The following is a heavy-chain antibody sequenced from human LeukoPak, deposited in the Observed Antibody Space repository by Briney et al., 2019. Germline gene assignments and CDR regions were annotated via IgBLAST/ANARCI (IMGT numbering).Heavy chain of an antibody. Sequence: GGSLRLSCAASGFTFSSYAMHWVRQAPGKGLEWVAVISCDGSNKYYADSVKGRFTISRDNSKNTLYLQMNSLRAKDMAVYYCAREYSSSSDYWGQGTLVTVSS. CDR1: GFTFSSYA. CDR2: ISCDGSNK. J-gene: IGHJ4*02. V-gene: IGHV3-30-3*01. CDR3: AREYSSSSDY. D-gene: IGHD6-6*01.